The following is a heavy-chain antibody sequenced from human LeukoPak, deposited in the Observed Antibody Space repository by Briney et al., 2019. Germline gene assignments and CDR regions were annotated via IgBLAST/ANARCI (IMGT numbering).Heavy chain of an antibody. V-gene: IGHV3-48*01. D-gene: IGHD3-3*01. CDR3: AREPGVSYGTDV. CDR2: ISRTSSNI. CDR1: GFTFSVHS. J-gene: IGHJ6*02. Sequence: GGSLRLSCAASGFTFSVHSMTWVRQAPGKGLEWISYISRTSSNIYYADSLKGRFTISRDNAKNSLYLQMNSLRVEDTAVYYCAREPGVSYGTDVWGQGTTVTVSS.